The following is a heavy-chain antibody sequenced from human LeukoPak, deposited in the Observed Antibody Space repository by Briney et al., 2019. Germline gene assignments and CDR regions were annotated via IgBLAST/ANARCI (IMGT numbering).Heavy chain of an antibody. CDR2: ISSSSSTI. D-gene: IGHD2-2*01. CDR3: ARSSDIVVVPAASGAFDI. V-gene: IGHV3-48*01. J-gene: IGHJ3*02. CDR1: GFTFSSYS. Sequence: PGGSLRLSCAASGFTFSSYSMNWVRQAPGKGLEWVSYISSSSSTIYYADSVKGRFTISRDNAKNSLYLQMNSLRAEDTAVYYCARSSDIVVVPAASGAFDIWGQGTMVTVSS.